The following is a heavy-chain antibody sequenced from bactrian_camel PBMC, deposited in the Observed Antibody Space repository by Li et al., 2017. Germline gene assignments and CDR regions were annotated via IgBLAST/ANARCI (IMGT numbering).Heavy chain of an antibody. Sequence: VQLVESGGGAVQSGGSLTISCATSEHTLSSYCMGWFRQAPGKEREEVASTFNRGYNTYYADSVKGRFTISRDNAKNTVNLEMNRLESEDMALYYCATGGPAPTTYRPLGYWGQGTQVTVS. CDR3: ATGGPAPTTYRPLGY. J-gene: IGHJ6*01. D-gene: IGHD2*01. V-gene: IGHV3-3*01. CDR2: TFNRGYNT. CDR1: EHTLSSYC.